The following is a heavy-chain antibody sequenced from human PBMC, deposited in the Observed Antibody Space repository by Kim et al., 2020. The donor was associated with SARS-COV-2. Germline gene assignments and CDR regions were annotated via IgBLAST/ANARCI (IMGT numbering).Heavy chain of an antibody. D-gene: IGHD2-2*02. J-gene: IGHJ6*03. CDR3: AREEWPQLLYAKYYYYYM. Sequence: GSLRLSCAASGFTFSSYAMHWVRQAPGKGLEWVAVISYDGSNKYYADSVKGRFTISRDNSKNTLYLQMNSLRAEDTAVYYCAREEWPQLLYAKYYYYYM. V-gene: IGHV3-30-3*01. CDR2: ISYDGSNK. CDR1: GFTFSSYA.